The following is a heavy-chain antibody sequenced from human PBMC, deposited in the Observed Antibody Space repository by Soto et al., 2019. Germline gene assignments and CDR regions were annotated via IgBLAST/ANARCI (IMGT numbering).Heavy chain of an antibody. D-gene: IGHD3-10*01. CDR1: GYTFTAYY. CDR3: ARIMDYYYGPGSGNGHGF. Sequence: QVQLVQSGAEVKEPGDSVRVSCEASGYTFTAYYIHWVRQAPGQGLEWMGWINPKFGDTTYAQDFQGRVSMTRDMSISTVYMELSRLPSDDTAIYYCARIMDYYYGPGSGNGHGFWGQGTTVTVFS. CDR2: INPKFGDT. J-gene: IGHJ6*02. V-gene: IGHV1-2*02.